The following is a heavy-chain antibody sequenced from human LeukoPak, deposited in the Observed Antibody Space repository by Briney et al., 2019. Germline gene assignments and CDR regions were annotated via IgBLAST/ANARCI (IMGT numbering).Heavy chain of an antibody. Sequence: GGSLRLSCAASGFTFSTSSMNWVRQAPGKGLEWVSYITRSSSSIYYAESVKGRFTISRDNAENSLYLQMSSLRVEDTAVYYCATGGRGVFAIWGEGTMVIVSS. CDR3: ATGGRGVFAI. CDR2: ITRSSSSI. D-gene: IGHD3-16*01. V-gene: IGHV3-48*04. J-gene: IGHJ3*02. CDR1: GFTFSTSS.